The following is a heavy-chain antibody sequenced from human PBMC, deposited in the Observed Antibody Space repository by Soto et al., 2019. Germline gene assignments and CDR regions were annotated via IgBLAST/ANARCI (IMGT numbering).Heavy chain of an antibody. CDR3: ARDDDAGAVAPDV. D-gene: IGHD6-19*01. CDR2: ISGFNGKT. CDR1: GYTFTNYG. V-gene: IGHV1-18*01. Sequence: QVQLVQSGAEVRKPGASVKVSCKASGYTFTNYGISWVRQAPGQGLEWMGWISGFNGKTTYAQTLQGRFTMTADTSTGTAYMELRSLRSDDTAMYYCARDDDAGAVAPDVWGQGTPVTVS. J-gene: IGHJ6*02.